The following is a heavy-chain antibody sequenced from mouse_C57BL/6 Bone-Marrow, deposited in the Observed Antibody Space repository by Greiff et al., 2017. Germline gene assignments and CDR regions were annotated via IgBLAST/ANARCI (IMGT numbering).Heavy chain of an antibody. Sequence: VQLQQSGPGLVQPSQRLSIPCTVPGFSLTSYGVHWVRQSPGKGLEWLGVIWSGGSTDYNAAFISRLSISKDNSKSQVFFKMNSLQADDTAIYYCARKGYGSSYYYWYFGVWGTGTTVTVSS. CDR3: ARKGYGSSYYYWYFGV. CDR2: IWSGGST. V-gene: IGHV2-2*01. D-gene: IGHD1-1*01. J-gene: IGHJ1*03. CDR1: GFSLTSYG.